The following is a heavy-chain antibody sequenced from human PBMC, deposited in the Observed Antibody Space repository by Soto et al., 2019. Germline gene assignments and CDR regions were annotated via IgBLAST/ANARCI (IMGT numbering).Heavy chain of an antibody. J-gene: IGHJ6*02. Sequence: PGGSLRLSCAASGFTFSSYGMHWVRQAPGKGLEWVAVIWYDGSNKYYADSVKGRFTISRDNSKNTLYLQMNSLRAEDTAVYYCARDYSNYYYYGMDVWGQGTTVTVSS. V-gene: IGHV3-33*01. CDR2: IWYDGSNK. CDR3: ARDYSNYYYYGMDV. CDR1: GFTFSSYG. D-gene: IGHD4-4*01.